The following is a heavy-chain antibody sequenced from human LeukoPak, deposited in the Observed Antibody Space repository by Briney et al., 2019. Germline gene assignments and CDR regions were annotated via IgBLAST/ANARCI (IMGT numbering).Heavy chain of an antibody. CDR3: ARHGGWHPNFDY. V-gene: IGHV3-30-3*01. D-gene: IGHD6-19*01. CDR1: GFTFSSYA. J-gene: IGHJ4*02. Sequence: GRSLRLSCAASGFTFSSYAMHWVRQAPGKGLEWVAVISYDGSNKYYADSVKGRFTISRDNSKNTLYLQMNSLRAEDTAVYYCARHGGWHPNFDYWGQGTLVTASS. CDR2: ISYDGSNK.